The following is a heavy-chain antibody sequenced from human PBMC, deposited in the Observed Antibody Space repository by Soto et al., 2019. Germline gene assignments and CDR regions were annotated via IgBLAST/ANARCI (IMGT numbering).Heavy chain of an antibody. CDR2: INPKNGHT. CDR3: ARVTGRVSGYCSGGSCDPFDY. V-gene: IGHV1-8*01. Sequence: ASVKVSCKTSGYTFSSIDINWVRQATGQGLEYMGWINPKNGHTGYSQKFQGRVTMTRDTSMSTVYMELSSLRSEDTAVYYCARVTGRVSGYCSGGSCDPFDYWGQGTLVTVSS. J-gene: IGHJ4*02. D-gene: IGHD2-15*01. CDR1: GYTFSSID.